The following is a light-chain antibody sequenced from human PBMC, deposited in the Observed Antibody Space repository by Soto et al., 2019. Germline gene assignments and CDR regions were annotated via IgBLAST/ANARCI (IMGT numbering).Light chain of an antibody. V-gene: IGKV3-20*01. J-gene: IGKJ3*01. CDR2: GAS. CDR1: QSVSSSY. Sequence: EIVLTQSPGTLSLSPGERATLSCRASQSVSSSYLAWYQQKPGQAPRLLIYGASSRDTGIPDRFSGSGSGTDFTLTISILEPEDFAVYYCQQYGSSPFTFCPGTKVDIK. CDR3: QQYGSSPFT.